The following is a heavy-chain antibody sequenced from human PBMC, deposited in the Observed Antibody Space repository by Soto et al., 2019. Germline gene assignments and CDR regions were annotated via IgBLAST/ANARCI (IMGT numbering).Heavy chain of an antibody. Sequence: EVQLVESGGGLVKPGGSLRLSCAASGFTFTKAWMTWVRQTSGKGLEWVGRIKSRADGGTTDYAASVKDRFIISRDDSNDTLYLHMNRLKTDDTAVYYCTTASQWLPPYSWGQGALVTVSS. D-gene: IGHD6-19*01. V-gene: IGHV3-15*01. CDR2: IKSRADGGTT. CDR1: GFTFTKAW. CDR3: TTASQWLPPYS. J-gene: IGHJ4*02.